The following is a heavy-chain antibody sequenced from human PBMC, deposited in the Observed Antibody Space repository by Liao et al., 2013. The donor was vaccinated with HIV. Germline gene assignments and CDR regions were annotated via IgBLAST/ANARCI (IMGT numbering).Heavy chain of an antibody. Sequence: QVQLQESGPGLVKPSQTLSLTCTVSGGSISSGSYYWSWIRQPAGKGLEWIGRIYTSGSTNYNPSLKSRVTISVDTSKNQFSLKLNSVTAADTAVYYCARGPNYYDTSGVLFDYWGQGTLVTVSS. J-gene: IGHJ4*02. V-gene: IGHV4-61*02. CDR1: GGSISSGSYY. D-gene: IGHD3-22*01. CDR2: IYTSGST. CDR3: ARGPNYYDTSGVLFDY.